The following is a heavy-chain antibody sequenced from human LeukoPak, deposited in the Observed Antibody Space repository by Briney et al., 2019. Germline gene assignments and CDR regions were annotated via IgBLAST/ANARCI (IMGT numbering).Heavy chain of an antibody. Sequence: GGSLRLSCAASGFTFSDYYMSWICHGPGRGVGCGSYISISGGAIYTTDSVKGRFTISRDNAKNSLYLQTNSLRAEDTAVSYCARATMVIRSNWFDPWGQGTLVTVSS. J-gene: IGHJ5*02. V-gene: IGHV3-11*04. CDR2: ISISGGAI. D-gene: IGHD3-10*01. CDR1: GFTFSDYY. CDR3: ARATMVIRSNWFDP.